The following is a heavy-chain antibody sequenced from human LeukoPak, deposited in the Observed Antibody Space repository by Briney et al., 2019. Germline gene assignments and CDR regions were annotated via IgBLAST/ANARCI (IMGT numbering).Heavy chain of an antibody. CDR2: ISTSGSII. CDR3: AREATGNDAFDI. J-gene: IGHJ3*02. Sequence: TGGSLRLSCAASGFTFSDYYITWIRQAPGKGLEWVSYISTSGSIIYYADSVKGRLTVSRDNAKNSLYLQMNSLRAEDTAVYYCAREATGNDAFDIWGQGTMVTVSS. V-gene: IGHV3-11*04. CDR1: GFTFSDYY. D-gene: IGHD1-26*01.